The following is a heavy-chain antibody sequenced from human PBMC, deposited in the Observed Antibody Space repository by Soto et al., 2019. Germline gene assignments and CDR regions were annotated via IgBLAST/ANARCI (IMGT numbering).Heavy chain of an antibody. Sequence: PSETLSLTCAVYGGSFSGYYWSWIRQPPGKGLEWIGEINHSGSTNYNPSLKSRVTISVDTSKNQFSLKLSSVTAADTAVYYCARAGVRGVIRDYFDYWGQGTLVTVSS. D-gene: IGHD3-10*01. J-gene: IGHJ4*02. V-gene: IGHV4-34*01. CDR2: INHSGST. CDR1: GGSFSGYY. CDR3: ARAGVRGVIRDYFDY.